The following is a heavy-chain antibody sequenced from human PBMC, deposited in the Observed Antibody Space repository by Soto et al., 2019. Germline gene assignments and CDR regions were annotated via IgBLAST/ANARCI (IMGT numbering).Heavy chain of an antibody. CDR3: ARHNYYDSSGSISY. Sequence: KVSCKGSGYSFTSYWISWVRQMPGKGLEWMGWIDPSDSYTNYSPSFQGHVTISTDKSISTAYLQWSSLKASDTAIYYCARHNYYDSSGSISYWGQGTLVTVSS. V-gene: IGHV5-10-1*01. D-gene: IGHD3-22*01. CDR2: IDPSDSYT. CDR1: GYSFTSYW. J-gene: IGHJ4*02.